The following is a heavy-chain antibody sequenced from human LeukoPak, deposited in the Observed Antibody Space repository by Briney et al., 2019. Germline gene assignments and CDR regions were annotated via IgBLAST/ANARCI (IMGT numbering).Heavy chain of an antibody. Sequence: ASVKVSCKASGYTFTSYYMHWVRQAPGQGLEWMGRINPNSGGTNYAQKFQGRVTMTRDTSISTAYMELSRLRSDDTAVYYCARGAFSGSYGGSWGQGTLVTVSS. CDR1: GYTFTSYY. J-gene: IGHJ4*02. D-gene: IGHD1-26*01. CDR3: ARGAFSGSYGGS. CDR2: INPNSGGT. V-gene: IGHV1-2*06.